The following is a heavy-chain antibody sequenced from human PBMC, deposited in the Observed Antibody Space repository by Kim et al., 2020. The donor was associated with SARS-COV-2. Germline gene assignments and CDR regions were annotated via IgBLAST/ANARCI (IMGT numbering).Heavy chain of an antibody. CDR1: GFTFSSYA. Sequence: GGSLRLSCAASGFTFSSYAMNWVRQAPGKGLEWVSAISGSGGSTYYADSVKGRFTISRDNSKNTLYLQMNSLRAEDTAVYYCAKGWANGIAARPYAFDIWGQGTLVTVSS. J-gene: IGHJ3*02. CDR3: AKGWANGIAARPYAFDI. V-gene: IGHV3-23*01. CDR2: ISGSGGST. D-gene: IGHD6-6*01.